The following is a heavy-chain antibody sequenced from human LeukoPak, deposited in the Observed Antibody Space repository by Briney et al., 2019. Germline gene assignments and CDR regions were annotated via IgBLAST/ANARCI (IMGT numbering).Heavy chain of an antibody. V-gene: IGHV3-74*01. CDR2: INSDGSST. J-gene: IGHJ5*02. CDR1: GFTFSSYW. D-gene: IGHD3-10*01. CDR3: ARHSAGWGITMVRRPSWFDP. Sequence: GGSLRLSCAASGFTFSSYWMHWVRQAPGKGLVWVSRINSDGSSTSYADSVKGRFTISRDNAKNTLYLQMNSLRAEDTAVYYCARHSAGWGITMVRRPSWFDPWGQGTLVTVSS.